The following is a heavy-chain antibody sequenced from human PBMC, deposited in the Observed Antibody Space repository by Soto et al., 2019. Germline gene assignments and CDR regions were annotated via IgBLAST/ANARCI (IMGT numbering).Heavy chain of an antibody. Sequence: PSETLSLTCTVSGGSISSSSYYWGWIRQPPGKGLEWIGSIYYSGSTYYNPSLKSRVTISVDTSKNQFSLKLSSVTAADTAVYYCATHFVVSDFCAGMDVWGQGTTVTVSS. D-gene: IGHD3-3*01. CDR3: ATHFVVSDFCAGMDV. CDR2: IYYSGST. V-gene: IGHV4-39*01. CDR1: GGSISSSSYY. J-gene: IGHJ6*02.